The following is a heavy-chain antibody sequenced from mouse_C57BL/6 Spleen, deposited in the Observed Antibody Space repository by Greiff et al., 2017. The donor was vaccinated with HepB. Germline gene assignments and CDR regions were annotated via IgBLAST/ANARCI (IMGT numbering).Heavy chain of an antibody. Sequence: VQLQQPGAELVKPGASVKLSCKASGYTFTSYWMHWVKQRPGQGLEWIGMIHPNSGSTNYNEKFKSKATLTVDKSSSTAYMQLSSLTSEDSAVYYCYYCGSSYAMDYWGQGTSVTVSS. CDR3: YYCGSSYAMDY. CDR2: IHPNSGST. J-gene: IGHJ4*01. D-gene: IGHD1-1*01. CDR1: GYTFTSYW. V-gene: IGHV1-64*01.